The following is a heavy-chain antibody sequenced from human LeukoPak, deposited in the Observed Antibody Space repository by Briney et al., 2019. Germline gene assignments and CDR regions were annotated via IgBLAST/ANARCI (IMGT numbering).Heavy chain of an antibody. V-gene: IGHV3-21*01. CDR2: ISSSSSYI. D-gene: IGHD3-22*01. CDR3: ARPHYGSSGYYYTLDY. CDR1: GFTFSSYS. Sequence: GGSLRLSCAASGFTFSSYSMNWVRQAPGKGLEWVSSISSSSSYIYYADSVKGRFTISRDNAKNSLYLQMNSLRAEDTAGYYCARPHYGSSGYYYTLDYWGQGTLVTVSS. J-gene: IGHJ4*02.